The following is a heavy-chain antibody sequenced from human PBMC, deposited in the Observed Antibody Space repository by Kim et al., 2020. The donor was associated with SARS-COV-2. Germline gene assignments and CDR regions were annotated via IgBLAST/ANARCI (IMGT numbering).Heavy chain of an antibody. CDR1: GFTFSSYG. J-gene: IGHJ3*02. CDR3: ARGGPEVVPGLPGAFDI. Sequence: GGSLRLSCAASGFTFSSYGMHWVRQAPGKGLEWVAVIWYDGSNKYYADSVKGRFTISRDNSKNTLYLQMNSLRAEDTAVYYCARGGPEVVPGLPGAFDIWGQGTMVTVSS. CDR2: IWYDGSNK. V-gene: IGHV3-33*01. D-gene: IGHD2-2*01.